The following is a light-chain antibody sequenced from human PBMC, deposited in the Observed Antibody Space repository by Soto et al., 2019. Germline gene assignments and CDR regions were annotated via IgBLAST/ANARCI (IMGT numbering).Light chain of an antibody. J-gene: IGLJ1*01. CDR2: SNN. Sequence: QSVLTPPPSASGTPGQRVTISCSGSNSNIGRQSVHWYQQLPETPPRLLIDSNNERPSGVPDRFSGSKSGTSASLAISGLQSEDEADYYCAAWDGSLKAYVFGTGTKVTVL. CDR1: NSNIGRQS. V-gene: IGLV1-44*01. CDR3: AAWDGSLKAYV.